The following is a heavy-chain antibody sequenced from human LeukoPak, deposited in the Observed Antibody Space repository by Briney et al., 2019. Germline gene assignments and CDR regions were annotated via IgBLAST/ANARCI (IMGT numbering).Heavy chain of an antibody. J-gene: IGHJ4*02. D-gene: IGHD3-10*01. V-gene: IGHV3-23*01. Sequence: GGSLRPSCAASGFTFKDYAMSWVRQAPGTGLEWVSSMTGSSGSTYYADSVKGRFTISRDNSKNILFLQMNSLRADDTAIYYCARSSTNMVLYYFDFWGQGTLVPVSS. CDR3: ARSSTNMVLYYFDF. CDR2: MTGSSGST. CDR1: GFTFKDYA.